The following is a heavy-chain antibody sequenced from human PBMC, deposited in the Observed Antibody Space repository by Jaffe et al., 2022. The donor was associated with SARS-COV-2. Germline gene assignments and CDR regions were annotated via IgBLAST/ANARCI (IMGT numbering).Heavy chain of an antibody. CDR2: ISGNGGST. D-gene: IGHD3-10*01. J-gene: IGHJ6*02. CDR3: VKGRGISFYYSGMDV. CDR1: GFTFYSYA. V-gene: IGHV3-64D*09. Sequence: EAQLVESGGGLVQPGGSLRLSCSTSGFTFYSYAIHWVRQAPGKGLEYLSAISGNGGSTYYADSLKGRCTISRDNSKNTLYLQMSSLRAEDTAVYYCVKGRGISFYYSGMDVWGQGTTVTVSS.